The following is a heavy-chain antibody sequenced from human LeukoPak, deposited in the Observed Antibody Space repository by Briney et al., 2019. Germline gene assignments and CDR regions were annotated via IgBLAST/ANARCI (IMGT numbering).Heavy chain of an antibody. D-gene: IGHD2-15*01. J-gene: IGHJ6*03. V-gene: IGHV4-38-2*02. Sequence: SETLSLTCTVSGYSISGGYYWGWIRQPPGKGLEWIGEINHSGSTNYNPSLKSRVTISVDTSKNQFSLKLSSVTAADTAVYYCARGGRPFYYYYYMDVWGKGTTVTVSS. CDR3: ARGGRPFYYYYYMDV. CDR1: GYSISGGYY. CDR2: INHSGST.